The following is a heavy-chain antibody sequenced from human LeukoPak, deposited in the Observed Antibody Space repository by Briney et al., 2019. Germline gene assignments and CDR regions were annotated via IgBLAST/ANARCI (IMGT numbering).Heavy chain of an antibody. CDR2: IKQDGSEK. CDR3: VGGYGWLPDY. V-gene: IGHV3-7*04. J-gene: IGHJ4*02. Sequence: PGGSLRLSCVASGFTLSELWMNWVRQAPGKGLEWVANIKQDGSEKNYVDSVKGRFTISRDNAKNSVYLQMNSLRVEDTAVYYCVGGYGWLPDYWSQGTLVTVSS. CDR1: GFTLSELW. D-gene: IGHD6-19*01.